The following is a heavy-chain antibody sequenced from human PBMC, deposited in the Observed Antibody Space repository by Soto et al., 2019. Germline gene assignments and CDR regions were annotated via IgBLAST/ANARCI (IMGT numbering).Heavy chain of an antibody. CDR3: ARDGVLATGPIDY. D-gene: IGHD5-12*01. CDR2: ISSSGATI. Sequence: QVPLVESGGGLVEPRGSLRLSCAASGFTFSDYYMSWIRQAPGKGLEWLSYISSSGATIYYVDSVKGRFTISRDNAKKSLYLQMDSLRAEDTAVYYCARDGVLATGPIDYWGPGTLVTVSS. CDR1: GFTFSDYY. J-gene: IGHJ4*02. V-gene: IGHV3-11*01.